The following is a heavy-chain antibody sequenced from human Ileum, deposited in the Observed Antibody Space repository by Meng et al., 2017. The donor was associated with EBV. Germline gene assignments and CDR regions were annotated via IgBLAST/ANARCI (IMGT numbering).Heavy chain of an antibody. D-gene: IGHD3-22*01. V-gene: IGHV4-34*02. CDR3: AREARSSGYHPGIGP. CDR1: GGFFSGYY. J-gene: IGHJ5*02. Sequence: QAPLQQWGAGLLKPSETLSLTCAVYGGFFSGYYWSWIRQSPGKGLEWIGEINHSGSTNYNPSLKSRVTISVDTSKNQFSLKLTSVTAADTAVYYCAREARSSGYHPGIGPWGQGTLVTVSS. CDR2: INHSGST.